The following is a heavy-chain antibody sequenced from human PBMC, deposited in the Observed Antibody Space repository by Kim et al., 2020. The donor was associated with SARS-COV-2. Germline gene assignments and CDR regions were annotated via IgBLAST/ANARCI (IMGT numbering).Heavy chain of an antibody. Sequence: SETLSLTCSVSGGSISSFYWSWIRQPPGKGPEWIGYFYYGGRTSYKPSLQSRVTISVDTSKNQFSLRLTSVISADTAMYYCARSSRGPDDSFDIWGQGTMVIVSS. J-gene: IGHJ3*02. CDR3: ARSSRGPDDSFDI. CDR1: GGSISSFY. CDR2: FYYGGRT. D-gene: IGHD6-6*01. V-gene: IGHV4-59*13.